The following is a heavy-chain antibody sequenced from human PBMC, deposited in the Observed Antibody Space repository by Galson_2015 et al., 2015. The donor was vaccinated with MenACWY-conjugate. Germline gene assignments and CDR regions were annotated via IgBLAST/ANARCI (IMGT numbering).Heavy chain of an antibody. CDR1: GLTFSSYS. CDR2: ISSSSSTI. D-gene: IGHD5-12*01. Sequence: SLRLSCAASGLTFSSYSMNWVRQAPGKGLEWVSYISSSSSTIYYADSVKGRFTISRDNAKNSLYLQMNSLRAEDTAVYYCARDKSGYSGYDYYGMDVWGQGTTVTVSS. V-gene: IGHV3-48*04. CDR3: ARDKSGYSGYDYYGMDV. J-gene: IGHJ6*02.